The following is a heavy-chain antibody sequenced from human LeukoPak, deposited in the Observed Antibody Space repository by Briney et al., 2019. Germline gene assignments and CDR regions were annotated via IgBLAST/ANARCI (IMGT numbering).Heavy chain of an antibody. V-gene: IGHV3-33*05. CDR1: GFTFSNFN. D-gene: IGHD6-19*01. CDR2: ISCDGGNK. CDR3: ARAMYSSGRTLDY. J-gene: IGHJ4*02. Sequence: TGGSLRLSCAASGFTFSNFNMHWVRQAPGKGLEWLAYISCDGGNKYYADSVKGRFAISRDNSKNTLYLEMNSLRVEDTAVYYCARAMYSSGRTLDYWGQGTLVTVSS.